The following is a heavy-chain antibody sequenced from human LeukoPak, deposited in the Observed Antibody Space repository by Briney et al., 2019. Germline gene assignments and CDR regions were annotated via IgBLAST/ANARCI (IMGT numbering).Heavy chain of an antibody. CDR1: GYTFTGYY. CDR2: IIPIFGTA. CDR3: ARALLWFGELSNWFDP. J-gene: IGHJ5*02. Sequence: SVKVSCKASGYTFTGYYMHWVRQAPGQGLEWMGGIIPIFGTANYAQKFQGRVTITADKSTSTAYMELSSLRSEDTAVYYCARALLWFGELSNWFDPWGQGTLVTVSS. D-gene: IGHD3-10*01. V-gene: IGHV1-69*06.